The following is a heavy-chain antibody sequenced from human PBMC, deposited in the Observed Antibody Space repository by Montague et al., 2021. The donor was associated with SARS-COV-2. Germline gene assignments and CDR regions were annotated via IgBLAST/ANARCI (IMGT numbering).Heavy chain of an antibody. Sequence: SETLSPTCAVYGGSLSGSYWSWIRQSPGKGLELIGEVNHSGVTNYNPSLKSRVAISVDTSKNQFSLKLNSVTAADTAVYYCARALFSRRGVYITTYYYSYYMDAWGTGTTVTVSS. CDR2: VNHSGVT. CDR3: ARALFSRRGVYITTYYYSYYMDA. CDR1: GGSLSGSY. V-gene: IGHV4-34*01. J-gene: IGHJ6*03. D-gene: IGHD3-10*01.